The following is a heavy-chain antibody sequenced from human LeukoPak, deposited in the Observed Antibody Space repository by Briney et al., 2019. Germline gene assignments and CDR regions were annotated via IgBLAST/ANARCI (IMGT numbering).Heavy chain of an antibody. CDR1: GGSISNSNYY. V-gene: IGHV4-39*01. D-gene: IGHD5-24*01. J-gene: IGHJ4*02. CDR3: MRHEEEDGYNAKPFDF. Sequence: PSETLSLTCTVSGGSISNSNYYWGWVRQPPGKGLEWIGTIYYSGNTYYTPSLKSRVTISVDTSKNQFSLRLSSVTAADTAVYVCMRHEEEDGYNAKPFDFWGQGTLVTVSS. CDR2: IYYSGNT.